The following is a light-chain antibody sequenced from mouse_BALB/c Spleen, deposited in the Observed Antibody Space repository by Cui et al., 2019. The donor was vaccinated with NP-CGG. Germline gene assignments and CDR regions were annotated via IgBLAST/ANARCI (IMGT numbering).Light chain of an antibody. CDR3: ALWYSNHWV. J-gene: IGLJ1*01. Sequence: QAVVTQESALTTSPGETVTFTCRSSIGAVTTSNYANWVQEKPDHLFTGLIGSTNNRAPGVPARFSGSLIGDKAALTITGAQTEDEAMYFCALWYSNHWVFGGGTKLTVL. CDR2: STN. V-gene: IGLV1*01. CDR1: IGAVTTSNY.